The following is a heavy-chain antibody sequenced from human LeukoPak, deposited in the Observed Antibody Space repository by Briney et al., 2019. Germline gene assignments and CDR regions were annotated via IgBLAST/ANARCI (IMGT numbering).Heavy chain of an antibody. CDR3: AKDAGRSDVDYFDY. V-gene: IGHV3-23*01. CDR1: GLTFSSYA. Sequence: GGSLRLSCAASGLTFSSYAMSWVRQVPGKGLEWVSAISDSGGNTYYADFVRGRFTISRDNSKNTLYLQMNSLRAEDTAMYFCAKDAGRSDVDYFDYWGQGTLVTVSS. D-gene: IGHD1-26*01. J-gene: IGHJ4*02. CDR2: ISDSGGNT.